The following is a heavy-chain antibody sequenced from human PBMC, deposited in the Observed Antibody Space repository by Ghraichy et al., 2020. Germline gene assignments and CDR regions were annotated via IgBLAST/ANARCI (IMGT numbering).Heavy chain of an antibody. D-gene: IGHD2-15*01. CDR1: GYSFTSHF. CDR3: TRDNSAEDLSWWFDL. Sequence: ASVKVSCKSSGYSFTSHFLHWVRQAPGQGPEWMGTISPRGDITNYAQKFQGRVTMTRDTSTSTDYMELSSLTSEDTAVYYCTRDNSAEDLSWWFDLWGQGTLVTGSS. CDR2: ISPRGDIT. V-gene: IGHV1-46*01. J-gene: IGHJ5*02.